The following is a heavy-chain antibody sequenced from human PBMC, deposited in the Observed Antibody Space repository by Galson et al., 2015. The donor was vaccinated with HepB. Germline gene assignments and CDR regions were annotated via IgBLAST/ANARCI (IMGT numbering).Heavy chain of an antibody. Sequence: SLRLSCAASGFIFSSYSMTWVRQVPGKGLEWVSVISSTGSYKYYADSVKGRFTITRDNTDDSVSLQMNGLRAEDTAVYYCTRESKRELGKAGFDIWGQGTMVTVSS. CDR2: ISSTGSYK. CDR3: TRESKRELGKAGFDI. D-gene: IGHD7-27*01. CDR1: GFIFSSYS. V-gene: IGHV3-21*01. J-gene: IGHJ3*02.